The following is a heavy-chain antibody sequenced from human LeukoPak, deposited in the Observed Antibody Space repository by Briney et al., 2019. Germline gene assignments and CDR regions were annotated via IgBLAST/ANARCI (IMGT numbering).Heavy chain of an antibody. CDR2: IYTSGST. CDR1: GYSISSSYY. V-gene: IGHV4-4*07. D-gene: IGHD1-14*01. Sequence: PSETLSLTCTVSGYSISSSYYWSWIRQPAGKGLEWIGRIYTSGSTNYNPSLKSRVTMSVDTSKNQFSLKLSSVTAADTAVYYCATTGTGAFDIWGQGTMVTVSS. J-gene: IGHJ3*02. CDR3: ATTGTGAFDI.